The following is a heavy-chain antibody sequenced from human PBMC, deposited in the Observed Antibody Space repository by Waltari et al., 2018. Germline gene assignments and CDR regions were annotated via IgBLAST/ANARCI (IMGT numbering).Heavy chain of an antibody. D-gene: IGHD5-18*01. CDR3: ASYVDTAMGLDF. CDR1: GDSVSSSTYY. CDR2: IYTSVST. J-gene: IGHJ4*02. V-gene: IGHV4-30-4*08. Sequence: QVQLQESGPGLVKPSQTLSLTCTVSGDSVSSSTYYWNWIRQHPGEGLQWIGFIYTSVSTHYNPSRRSRVTISVDRSKNQFSLQLTSVTAADTAVYYCASYVDTAMGLDFWGQGTLVTVSS.